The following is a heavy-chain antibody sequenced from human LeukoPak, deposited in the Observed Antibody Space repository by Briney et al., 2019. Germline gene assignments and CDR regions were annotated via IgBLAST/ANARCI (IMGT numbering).Heavy chain of an antibody. V-gene: IGHV4-59*08. CDR1: GGSISNYY. J-gene: IGHJ4*02. CDR2: IHDSGST. Sequence: PSETLSLTCTVSGGSISNYYWSWVRQSPEKGLEWIGYIHDSGSTNYNPSLKSRVTISVDTSKNQFSLKLSSVTAADTAVYYCARLDAAAGRYLQFFYWGQGTLVTVSS. CDR3: ARLDAAAGRYLQFFY. D-gene: IGHD5-24*01.